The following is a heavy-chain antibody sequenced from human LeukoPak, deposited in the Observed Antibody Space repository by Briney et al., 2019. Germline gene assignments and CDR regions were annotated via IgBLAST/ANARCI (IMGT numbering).Heavy chain of an antibody. CDR2: ISDDGSNQ. V-gene: IGHV3-30*04. J-gene: IGHJ4*02. D-gene: IGHD4-11*01. CDR3: ARGTTVTTKNFDY. CDR1: GFTFRSYA. Sequence: PGGSLRLSCAASGFTFRSYAMNWVRQAPGKGLEWVAVISDDGSNQYYADSVKGRFTISRDNAKNSLYLQMNSLRAEDTAVYYCARGTTVTTKNFDYWGQGTLVTVSS.